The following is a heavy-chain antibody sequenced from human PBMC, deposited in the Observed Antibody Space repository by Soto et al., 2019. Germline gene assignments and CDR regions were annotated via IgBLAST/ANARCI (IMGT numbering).Heavy chain of an antibody. D-gene: IGHD4-17*01. J-gene: IGHJ5*02. CDR3: GNRTTPYSDYDNWFEP. V-gene: IGHV2-5*02. CDR2: IYWDYDK. Sequence: SGPTLVNPTQTLTLTCTFAGFSFSTSGVGVGWIRQPPGKALEWLALIYWDYDKRYSPSLKSRLTITKDTSKNQVVLTMTNMDPVDTATAYCGNRTTPYSDYDNWFEPWGQGNVVIVAS. CDR1: GFSFSTSGVG.